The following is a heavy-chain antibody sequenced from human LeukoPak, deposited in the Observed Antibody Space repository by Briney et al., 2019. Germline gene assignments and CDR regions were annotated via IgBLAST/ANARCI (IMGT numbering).Heavy chain of an antibody. J-gene: IGHJ4*02. CDR3: ARGIAESYDILTGHYGGFDY. D-gene: IGHD3-9*01. CDR1: GFTLRNYW. Sequence: GGSLRLSCAASGFTLRNYWMNWVRQAPGKGLVWVARGEGDESSSTYADSVKGRFTISRDNAKNSLYLQMNSLRAEDTAVYYCARGIAESYDILTGHYGGFDYWGQGTLVTVSS. V-gene: IGHV3-74*03. CDR2: GEGDESSS.